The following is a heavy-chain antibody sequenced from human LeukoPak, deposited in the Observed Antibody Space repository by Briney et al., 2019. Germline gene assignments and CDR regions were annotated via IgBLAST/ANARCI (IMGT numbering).Heavy chain of an antibody. J-gene: IGHJ4*02. CDR1: GGTFSSYA. D-gene: IGHD4-4*01. CDR2: IIPILGIA. CDR3: ARGDYNNDLDY. Sequence: GSSVTVSCKASGGTFSSYAISWVRQAPGQGLEWMGRIIPILGIANYAQKFQGRVTITADKSTNTAYMELSSLRSEDTAVYYCARGDYNNDLDYWGQGTLVTVSS. V-gene: IGHV1-69*04.